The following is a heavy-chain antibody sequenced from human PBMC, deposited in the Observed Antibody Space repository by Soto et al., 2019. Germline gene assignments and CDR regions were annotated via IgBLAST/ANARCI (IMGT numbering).Heavy chain of an antibody. D-gene: IGHD6-19*01. CDR3: SKDRSRYSSGWHNWFDP. CDR2: ISGSGGDT. Sequence: EVQLLESGGGLVQHGGSLRLSCPASGFSFTNYAMSWVRQSPGKGLECVSTISGSGGDTFYTDSVKGRITISRANSKNMMYLQIDSLRVEDTAVYFCSKDRSRYSSGWHNWFDPWGQGTLVTVSS. J-gene: IGHJ5*02. CDR1: GFSFTNYA. V-gene: IGHV3-23*01.